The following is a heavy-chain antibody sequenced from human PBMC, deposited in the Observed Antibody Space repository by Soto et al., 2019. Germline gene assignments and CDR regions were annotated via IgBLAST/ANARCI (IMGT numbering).Heavy chain of an antibody. CDR3: ARRSPAAVRPLPDAFDI. D-gene: IGHD6-13*01. CDR1: GGTFSSYA. V-gene: IGHV1-69*01. J-gene: IGHJ3*02. Sequence: QVQLVQSGAEVKTPGSSVKVSCKASGGTFSSYAISWVRQAPGQGLEWMGGIIPIFGTANYAQKFQGRVTITADESTSTAYVEVSSLRSEDTAVYYCARRSPAAVRPLPDAFDIWGQGTMVTVSS. CDR2: IIPIFGTA.